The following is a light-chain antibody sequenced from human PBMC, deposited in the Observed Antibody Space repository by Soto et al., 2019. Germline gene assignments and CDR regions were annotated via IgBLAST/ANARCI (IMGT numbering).Light chain of an antibody. V-gene: IGKV3-20*01. J-gene: IGKJ4*01. Sequence: ENVLTQSPGTLSLSPAERATLSCRASQSMSNSYLAWYQQKPGQTPSLLIYHASNRATGIPDRFSGSGSGTDFTLTISRLEPEDFAVYYCQRYGDSLLTFGGGTKVEIK. CDR3: QRYGDSLLT. CDR2: HAS. CDR1: QSMSNSY.